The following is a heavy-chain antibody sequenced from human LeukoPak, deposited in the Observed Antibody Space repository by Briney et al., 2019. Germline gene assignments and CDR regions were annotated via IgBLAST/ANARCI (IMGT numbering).Heavy chain of an antibody. V-gene: IGHV1-69*04. CDR3: ARGGAVAPSYYYYGIDV. Sequence: SVKVSFKASGGTFSSYAISWVRQAPGQGLEWMGRIIPIFGIANYAQKFQGRVTITADKSTSTAYMELSSLRSEDTAVYYCARGGAVAPSYYYYGIDVCGQGTTVTVSS. J-gene: IGHJ6*02. CDR2: IIPIFGIA. CDR1: GGTFSSYA. D-gene: IGHD6-19*01.